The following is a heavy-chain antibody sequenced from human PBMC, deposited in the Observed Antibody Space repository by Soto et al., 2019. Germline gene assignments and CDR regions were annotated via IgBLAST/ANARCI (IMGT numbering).Heavy chain of an antibody. J-gene: IGHJ6*02. V-gene: IGHV3-23*01. D-gene: IGHD3-3*01. CDR2: ISGSGGST. CDR1: GCTFSSYA. CDR3: AKEATNTYDFWIGPHYYYGMDV. Sequence: GSLRRSGSASGCTFSSYAMSWVRQAPGKGLEWVSAISGSGGSTYYADSVKGRFTISRDNSKNTLYLQMNSLRAEDTAVYYCAKEATNTYDFWIGPHYYYGMDVWGQGTKVTVYS.